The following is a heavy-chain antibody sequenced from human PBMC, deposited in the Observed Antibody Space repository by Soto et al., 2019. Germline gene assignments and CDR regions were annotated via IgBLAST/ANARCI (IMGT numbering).Heavy chain of an antibody. V-gene: IGHV1-46*01. D-gene: IGHD3-3*01. Sequence: ASVKVSCKASGYTFTSYYMHWVRQAPGQGLEWMGIINPSGGSTSYAQKFQGRVTMTRDTSTSTVYMELSSLRSEDTAVYYCARDKLPSITIFGVVPWNYYYYGMDVWGQGTTVTVSS. CDR2: INPSGGST. J-gene: IGHJ6*02. CDR3: ARDKLPSITIFGVVPWNYYYYGMDV. CDR1: GYTFTSYY.